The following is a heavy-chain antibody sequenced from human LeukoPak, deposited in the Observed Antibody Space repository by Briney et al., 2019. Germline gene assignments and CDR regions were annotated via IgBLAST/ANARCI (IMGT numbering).Heavy chain of an antibody. Sequence: SETLSLTCTVSDGSISSYDWSWIRQPAGKGLEWIGRIQVRGTTNYNPSLKSRVTMSVDTSNNQFSLKLSSVTAADTAVYYCARGSAWYNYWGQGILVTVSS. CDR1: DGSISSYD. CDR2: IQVRGTT. D-gene: IGHD6-19*01. V-gene: IGHV4-4*07. J-gene: IGHJ4*02. CDR3: ARGSAWYNY.